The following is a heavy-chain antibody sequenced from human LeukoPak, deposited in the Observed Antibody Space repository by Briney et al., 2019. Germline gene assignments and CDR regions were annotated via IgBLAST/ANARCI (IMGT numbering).Heavy chain of an antibody. V-gene: IGHV3-7*01. CDR2: INHNGNVN. D-gene: IGHD2-2*01. CDR3: ARDRQLLDYYYGMDV. J-gene: IGHJ6*02. CDR1: GFTFSSYW. Sequence: GGSLRLSCAASGFTFSSYWMNWARQAPGKGLEWVASINHNGNVNYYVDSVKGRFTISRDNAKNSLYLQMNSLRAEDTAVYYCARDRQLLDYYYGMDVWGQGTTVTVSS.